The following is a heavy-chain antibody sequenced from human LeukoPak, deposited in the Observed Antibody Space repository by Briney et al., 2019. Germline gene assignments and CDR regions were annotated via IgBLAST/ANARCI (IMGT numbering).Heavy chain of an antibody. Sequence: SVKVSCKASGGTFSSYAISWVRQAPGQGLEWVGRIIPIFGIANYAQEFQGRVTITADKSTSTAYMELSSLRSEDTAVYYCARDRRAVAFYSNWFDPWGQGTLVTVSS. CDR3: ARDRRAVAFYSNWFDP. D-gene: IGHD6-19*01. CDR2: IIPIFGIA. CDR1: GGTFSSYA. V-gene: IGHV1-69*04. J-gene: IGHJ5*02.